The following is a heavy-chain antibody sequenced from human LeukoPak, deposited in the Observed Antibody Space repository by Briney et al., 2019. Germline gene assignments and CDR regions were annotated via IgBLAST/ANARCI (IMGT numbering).Heavy chain of an antibody. Sequence: GGSLRLSCAASGFTFSSYAMSWVRQAPGKGLEWVSAISGSGGSTYYADSVKGRFTISRDNSKNTLYLQMNSLRAEDTAVCYCAREIFGSGSYPDFWGQGTLVTVSS. J-gene: IGHJ4*02. V-gene: IGHV3-23*01. D-gene: IGHD3-10*01. CDR2: ISGSGGST. CDR3: AREIFGSGSYPDF. CDR1: GFTFSSYA.